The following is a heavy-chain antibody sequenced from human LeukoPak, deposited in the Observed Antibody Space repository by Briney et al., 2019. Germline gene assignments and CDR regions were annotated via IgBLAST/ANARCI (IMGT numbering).Heavy chain of an antibody. CDR3: AKETGVVNSAFDT. Sequence: GGSLRLSCAASGFTFSSYAMSWVRQGPGQGLEWVSDISGSGANTYYADSVKGRFTISRDNSKKTLYLQMNSLRAEDTAVYYCAKETGVVNSAFDTWGQGTMVTVSS. CDR1: GFTFSSYA. V-gene: IGHV3-23*01. CDR2: ISGSGANT. D-gene: IGHD2-21*01. J-gene: IGHJ3*02.